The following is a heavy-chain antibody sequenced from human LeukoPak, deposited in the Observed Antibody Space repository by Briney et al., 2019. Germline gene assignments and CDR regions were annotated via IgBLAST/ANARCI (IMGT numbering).Heavy chain of an antibody. CDR2: ISTSGGST. CDR3: AKVRFGVTARYHFDF. CDR1: GFTFSSYA. Sequence: GGSLRLSCAASGFTFSSYAMSWVRQAPGKGLEWVSTISTSGGSTYYADSVKGRFTISRDNSKNTLYLQMNGLRAEDTAVYYCAKVRFGVTARYHFDFWGQGTLVTVSS. V-gene: IGHV3-23*01. D-gene: IGHD3-10*01. J-gene: IGHJ4*02.